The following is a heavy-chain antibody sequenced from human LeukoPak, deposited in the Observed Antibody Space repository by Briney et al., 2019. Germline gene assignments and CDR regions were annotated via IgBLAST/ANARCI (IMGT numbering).Heavy chain of an antibody. Sequence: PSETLSLTCTVSGGSISIYYWSWIREPPGKGLEWIAYIYRSGSTDYNPSLKRRVTISVATSKNHFSLKLSSVSAAHTAVHYCARHFRSAASQRAFDSWGQGTLVTVSS. CDR1: GGSISIYY. V-gene: IGHV4-4*09. D-gene: IGHD6-6*01. CDR3: ARHFRSAASQRAFDS. J-gene: IGHJ4*02. CDR2: IYRSGST.